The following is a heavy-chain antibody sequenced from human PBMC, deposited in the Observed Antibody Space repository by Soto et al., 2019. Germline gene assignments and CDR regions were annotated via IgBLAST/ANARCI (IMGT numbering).Heavy chain of an antibody. V-gene: IGHV4-39*01. J-gene: IGHJ4*02. Sequence: SETLSLTCTVSGGSISSSSYYWGWIRQPPGKGLEWIGSIYYSGSTYYNPSLKSRVTISVDTSKNHFSLKLSSVTAADTAVYYCARRRTTVTTFDYWGQGTLVTVSS. CDR1: GGSISSSSYY. D-gene: IGHD4-17*01. CDR2: IYYSGST. CDR3: ARRRTTVTTFDY.